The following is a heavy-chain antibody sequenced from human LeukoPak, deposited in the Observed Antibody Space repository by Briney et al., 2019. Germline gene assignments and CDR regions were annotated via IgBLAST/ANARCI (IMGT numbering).Heavy chain of an antibody. CDR3: ASLSLGFDWLSLFDY. V-gene: IGHV3-23*01. Sequence: PGGSLRLSCAASGFTFSSYAMSWVRQAPGKGLEWVSALSGSGGITYYADSVKGRFTISRDNAKNSLYLQMNSLRAEDTAVYYCASLSLGFDWLSLFDYWGQGTLVTVSS. CDR2: LSGSGGIT. CDR1: GFTFSSYA. J-gene: IGHJ4*02. D-gene: IGHD3-9*01.